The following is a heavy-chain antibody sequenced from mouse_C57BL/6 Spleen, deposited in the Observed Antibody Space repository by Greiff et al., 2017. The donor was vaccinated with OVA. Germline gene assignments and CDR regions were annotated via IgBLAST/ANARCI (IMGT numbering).Heavy chain of an antibody. V-gene: IGHV1-80*01. Sequence: VQLVESGAELVKPGASVKLSCKASGYAFSSYWMNWVKQRPGQGLEWIGQIYPGGGDTNYNGKFKGKATLTADKSSSTAYMQLSSLTSEDSAVYSCARNWDVAGVYYFDYWGQGTTLTVSS. D-gene: IGHD4-1*01. CDR1: GYAFSSYW. CDR2: IYPGGGDT. CDR3: ARNWDVAGVYYFDY. J-gene: IGHJ2*01.